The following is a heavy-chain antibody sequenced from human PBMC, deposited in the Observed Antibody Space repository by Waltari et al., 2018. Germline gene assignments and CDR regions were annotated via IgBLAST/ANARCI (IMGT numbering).Heavy chain of an antibody. J-gene: IGHJ4*02. Sequence: QVQLQEPGPGRVKPSETLSLTCTVSGGPISPYYWSWIRQPPGKGLEWLGFVYFSWSTNYNPSLKSRVSMSVDTAKNQFSLKLTSVTAADTAVYYCARGRVTVAGHFDSWGQGTRVTVSS. CDR3: ARGRVTVAGHFDS. CDR1: GGPISPYY. D-gene: IGHD6-19*01. V-gene: IGHV4-59*01. CDR2: VYFSWST.